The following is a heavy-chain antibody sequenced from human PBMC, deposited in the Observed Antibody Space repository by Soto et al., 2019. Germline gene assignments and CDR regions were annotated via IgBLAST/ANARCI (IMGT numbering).Heavy chain of an antibody. V-gene: IGHV3-21*01. CDR2: ISSSSSYI. D-gene: IGHD3-16*02. CDR3: ATLSGPYYYYYGMDV. CDR1: GFTFSSYS. J-gene: IGHJ6*02. Sequence: VGSLRLSCAASGFTFSSYSMNWVRQAPGKGLEWVSSISSSSSYIYYADSVKGRFTVSRDNAKNSLYLQMNSLRAEDTAVYYCATLSGPYYYYYGMDVWGQGTTVTVSS.